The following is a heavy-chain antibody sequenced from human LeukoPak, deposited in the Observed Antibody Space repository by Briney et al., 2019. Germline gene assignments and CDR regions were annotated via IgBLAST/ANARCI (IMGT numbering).Heavy chain of an antibody. V-gene: IGHV1-2*02. D-gene: IGHD3-22*01. Sequence: ASVKVSCKAPGYTFTGYFLHWVRQAPGQGLEWMGWINPNSGGTTFAQKFQGRVTMTRDTSISTAYMELSRLRSDDTAVYYCARVFNYYDTSGYYTWGQGTLVTVSS. J-gene: IGHJ5*02. CDR2: INPNSGGT. CDR3: ARVFNYYDTSGYYT. CDR1: GYTFTGYF.